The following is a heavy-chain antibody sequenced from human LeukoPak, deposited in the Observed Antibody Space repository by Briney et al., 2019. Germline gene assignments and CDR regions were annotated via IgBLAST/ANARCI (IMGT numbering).Heavy chain of an antibody. V-gene: IGHV3-30*02. CDR1: GFTFSSYG. CDR2: IWYDGSNK. Sequence: GGSLRLSCAASGFTFSSYGMHWVRQAPGKGLEWVAVIWYDGSNKYYADSVKGRFTISRDNSKNTLYLQMNSLRAEDTAVYYCAKVGRLEDYYYYMDVWGKGTTVTVSS. J-gene: IGHJ6*03. D-gene: IGHD3-16*01. CDR3: AKVGRLEDYYYYMDV.